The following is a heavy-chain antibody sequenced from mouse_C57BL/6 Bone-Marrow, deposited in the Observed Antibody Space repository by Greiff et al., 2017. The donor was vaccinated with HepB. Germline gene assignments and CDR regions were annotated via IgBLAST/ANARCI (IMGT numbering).Heavy chain of an antibody. J-gene: IGHJ3*01. CDR1: GFNIKDDY. CDR3: IPTSWFAY. Sequence: VQLQQSGAELVRPGASVKLSCTASGFNIKDDYMHWVKQRPEQGLEWIGWIDPENGDTEYASKFQGKATITADTSSNTAYLQLSSLTSEDTAVYYWIPTSWFAYWGQGTLVTVSA. CDR2: IDPENGDT. V-gene: IGHV14-4*01.